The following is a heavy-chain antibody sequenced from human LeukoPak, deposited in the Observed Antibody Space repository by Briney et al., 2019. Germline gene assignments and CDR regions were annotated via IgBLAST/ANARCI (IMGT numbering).Heavy chain of an antibody. J-gene: IGHJ4*02. CDR1: GGSISSSNW. D-gene: IGHD6-13*01. CDR2: IYHSGST. Sequence: PSETLSLTCAVSGGSISSSNWWSWVRPPPGKGLEWIGEIYHSGSTNYNPSLKSRVTISVDKPKNQFSLKLSSVTAADTAVYYCARVEYSSSWFWGEIDYWGQGTLVTVSS. V-gene: IGHV4-4*02. CDR3: ARVEYSSSWFWGEIDY.